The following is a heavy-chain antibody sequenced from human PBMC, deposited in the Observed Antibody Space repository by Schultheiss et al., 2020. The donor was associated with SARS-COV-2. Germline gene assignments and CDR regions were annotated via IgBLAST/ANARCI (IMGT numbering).Heavy chain of an antibody. V-gene: IGHV3-7*03. D-gene: IGHD2-15*01. CDR3: AKDILYANGRGPFHI. Sequence: GGSLRLSCAGSGFTFSRYEMNWVRQAPGKGLEWVALIRQDGSVTYYVDSVKGRFTISRDNAKNTLYLQMSSLRSDDTAFYWCAKDILYANGRGPFHIWGQGTMGTVSS. CDR1: GFTFSRYE. J-gene: IGHJ3*02. CDR2: IRQDGSVT.